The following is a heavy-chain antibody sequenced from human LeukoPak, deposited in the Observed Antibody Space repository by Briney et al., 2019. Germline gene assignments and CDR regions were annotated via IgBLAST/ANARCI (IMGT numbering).Heavy chain of an antibody. D-gene: IGHD2-2*02. CDR3: ARGAYIIDYYYYYMDV. J-gene: IGHJ6*03. CDR2: INPSGGST. Sequence: ASVKVSCKASGYTFSGYYMHWVRQAPGQGLEWMGIINPSGGSTSYAQKFQGRVTMTRDMSTSTVYMELSSLRSEDTAVYYCARGAYIIDYYYYYMDVWGKGTTVTVSS. CDR1: GYTFSGYY. V-gene: IGHV1-46*01.